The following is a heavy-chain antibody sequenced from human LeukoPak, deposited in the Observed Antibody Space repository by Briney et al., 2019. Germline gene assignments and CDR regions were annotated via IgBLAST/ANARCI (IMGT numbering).Heavy chain of an antibody. Sequence: SETLSLTCTVSGGSISSGDYFWSWIRQSPGKGLEWIGYIYYSGSARYNSSLKSRVTISVDTSKNQFSLKLSPVTAADTAVYYCARDPHYHDRSGSFVWGQGTMVTVSS. CDR3: ARDPHYHDRSGSFV. D-gene: IGHD3-22*01. J-gene: IGHJ3*01. CDR2: IYYSGSA. V-gene: IGHV4-30-4*08. CDR1: GGSISSGDYF.